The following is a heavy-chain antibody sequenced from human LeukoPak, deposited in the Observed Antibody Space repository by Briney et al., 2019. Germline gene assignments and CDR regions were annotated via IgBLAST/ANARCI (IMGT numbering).Heavy chain of an antibody. J-gene: IGHJ2*01. CDR3: AREGSGSYYAPNWYFDL. CDR2: IVVGSGNT. CDR1: GFTFTSSA. D-gene: IGHD1-26*01. Sequence: SVKVSCKASGFTFTSSAMQWVRQARGQRLEWIGWIVVGSGNTNYAQKFQERVTITRDMSTSTAYMELSSLRAEDTAVYYCAREGSGSYYAPNWYFDLWGRGTLVTVSS. V-gene: IGHV1-58*02.